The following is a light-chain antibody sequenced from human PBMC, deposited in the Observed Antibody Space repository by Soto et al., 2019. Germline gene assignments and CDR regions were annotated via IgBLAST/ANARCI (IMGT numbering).Light chain of an antibody. V-gene: IGLV2-14*01. Sequence: QSVLTQPASVSGSPGQSITITCTGTSSDIGGYDYVSWYQHHPGKAPKVIIYGVTNRPSGVSHRFSGSKSANTASLTISGLQAEDEADYYCTSYTSSSTQVFGTGTKVTVL. CDR1: SSDIGGYDY. J-gene: IGLJ1*01. CDR2: GVT. CDR3: TSYTSSSTQV.